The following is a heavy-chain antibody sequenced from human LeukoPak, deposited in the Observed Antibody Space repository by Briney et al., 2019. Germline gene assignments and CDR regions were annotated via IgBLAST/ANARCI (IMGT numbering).Heavy chain of an antibody. D-gene: IGHD3-22*01. V-gene: IGHV3-53*01. CDR1: GFTVSNKY. CDR3: ARGLFLSGYLDAFDI. CDR2: IYSDGRT. J-gene: IGHJ3*02. Sequence: PGGSLRLSCAASGFTVSNKYMTRVRQAPGRGLEWVSLIYSDGRTYYADSVKGRCTISRDGSKNTLYLQMNSLRVEDTAVYYCARGLFLSGYLDAFDIWGQGTVVTVSS.